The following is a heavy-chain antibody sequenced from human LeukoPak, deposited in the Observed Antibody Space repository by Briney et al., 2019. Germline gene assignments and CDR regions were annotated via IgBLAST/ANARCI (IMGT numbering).Heavy chain of an antibody. CDR3: ASLYCSSTSCPMDV. V-gene: IGHV4-34*01. D-gene: IGHD2-2*01. Sequence: PSETLSLTCAVYGGSFSGYYWSWIRQPPGKGLEWMGEINHSGSTNYNPSLKSRVITSVDMTKTHLSLKLNSVTAADTAVYSCASLYCSSTSCPMDVWGKGTTVTVSS. CDR1: GGSFSGYY. J-gene: IGHJ6*03. CDR2: INHSGST.